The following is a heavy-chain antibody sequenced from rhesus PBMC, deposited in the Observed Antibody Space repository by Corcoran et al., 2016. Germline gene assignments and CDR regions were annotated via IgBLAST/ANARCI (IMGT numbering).Heavy chain of an antibody. Sequence: QVQLQESGPGLVKPSETLSLTCVVSGGPISGHSWNWVRQFPGKGLEWIGYITGSSGNTYYNPSLKSRVTISTDTSKNQLSLKLTSVTAADSAVYYCSRNNEFWGQGALVTVSS. J-gene: IGHJ1*01. CDR2: ITGSSGNT. CDR1: GGPISGHS. CDR3: SRNNEF. V-gene: IGHV4-165*02.